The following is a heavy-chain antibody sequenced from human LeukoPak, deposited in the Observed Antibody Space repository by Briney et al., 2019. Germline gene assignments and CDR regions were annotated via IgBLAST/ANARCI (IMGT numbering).Heavy chain of an antibody. CDR3: AKGRGYYGSGVPPLDY. Sequence: SGGSLRLSCAASGFTFSSYGMHWVRQAPGKGLEWVAFIRYDGGNKYYADSVKGRFTISRDNSKNTLYLQMNSLRAEDTAVYYCAKGRGYYGSGVPPLDYWGQGTLVTVSS. V-gene: IGHV3-30*02. CDR2: IRYDGGNK. CDR1: GFTFSSYG. J-gene: IGHJ4*02. D-gene: IGHD3-10*01.